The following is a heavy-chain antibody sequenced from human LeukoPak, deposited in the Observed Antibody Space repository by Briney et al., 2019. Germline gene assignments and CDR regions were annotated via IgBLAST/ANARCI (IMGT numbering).Heavy chain of an antibody. Sequence: GGSLRLSCAASGFTFSSYAMHWVRQAPGKGLEWVAVISYDGSNKYYADSVKGRFTISRDNSKNTLYLQMNSLRAEDTAVYYCARPGINKAMAYYFDYWGQGTLVTVSS. CDR3: ARPGINKAMAYYFDY. CDR2: ISYDGSNK. J-gene: IGHJ4*02. D-gene: IGHD5-18*01. V-gene: IGHV3-30*04. CDR1: GFTFSSYA.